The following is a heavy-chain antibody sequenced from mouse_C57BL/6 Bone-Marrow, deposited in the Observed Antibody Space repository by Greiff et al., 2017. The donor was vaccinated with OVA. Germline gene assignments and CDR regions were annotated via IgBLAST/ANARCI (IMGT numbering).Heavy chain of an antibody. D-gene: IGHD1-1*01. CDR1: GFNIKDDY. Sequence: EVKLVESGAELVRPGASVKLSCTASGFNIKDDYMHWVKQRPEQGLEWIGWIDPENGDTEYASKFQGKATITADTSSNTAYLQLSSLTSEDTAVYYCTTRNYYGSSYGGDFDYWGQGTTLTVSS. V-gene: IGHV14-4*01. CDR2: IDPENGDT. CDR3: TTRNYYGSSYGGDFDY. J-gene: IGHJ2*01.